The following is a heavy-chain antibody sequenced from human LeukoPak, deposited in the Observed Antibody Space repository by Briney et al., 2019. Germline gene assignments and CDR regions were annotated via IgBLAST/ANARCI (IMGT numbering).Heavy chain of an antibody. D-gene: IGHD6-19*01. CDR2: INYSGST. V-gene: IGHV4-59*08. CDR3: ARRVSGWFYFDF. J-gene: IGHJ4*02. CDR1: GDSISRDY. Sequence: SETLSLTCTVSGDSISRDYWNWIRQPPGKGLEWIGYINYSGSTNYNPSLKSRVTISVDTSKNQFSLKLSSVTAADTAVYYCARRVSGWFYFDFWGQGTLVTVSS.